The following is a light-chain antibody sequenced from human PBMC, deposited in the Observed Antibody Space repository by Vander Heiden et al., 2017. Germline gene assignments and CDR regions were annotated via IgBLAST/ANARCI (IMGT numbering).Light chain of an antibody. CDR3: FSTDSSGTQKI. V-gene: IGLV3-10*01. CDR1: ALPKKY. CDR2: EDN. J-gene: IGLJ2*01. Sequence: SYELTQTPSVSVSPGQTARITCSGDALPKKYGYWYQQKSGQAPVLVIYEDNKRPSGIPERFSASSSGTMATLTISGAQVEDEADYYCFSTDSSGTQKIFGGGTKLTVL.